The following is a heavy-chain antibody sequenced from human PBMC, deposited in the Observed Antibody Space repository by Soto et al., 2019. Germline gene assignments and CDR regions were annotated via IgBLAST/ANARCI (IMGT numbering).Heavy chain of an antibody. J-gene: IGHJ4*02. D-gene: IGHD4-17*01. CDR2: INPNSGGT. CDR3: ARACDYGDHFDY. CDR1: GYTFTGYY. Sequence: QVQLVQSGAEVKKPGASVKVSCKASGYTFTGYYMHWVRQAPGQGLEWMGWINPNSGGTNYARKFQGRVTMTMATSISTADMELRRLRSDDTAVYYCARACDYGDHFDYWGPGTLVTVSS. V-gene: IGHV1-2*02.